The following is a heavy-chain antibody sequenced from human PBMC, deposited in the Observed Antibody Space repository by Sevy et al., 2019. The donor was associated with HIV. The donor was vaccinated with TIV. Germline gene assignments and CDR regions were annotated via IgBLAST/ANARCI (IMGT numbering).Heavy chain of an antibody. Sequence: GGSLRLSCTASGFTFSNHAMHWVRQGPGKGPEWVAFIRNDGSHEYYADSVKGRFTISRDNSKNTLYLLMNSLRPEDTAVYYCARDRKVLLVVYAIPFDAFDIWGQGTMVTVSS. CDR2: IRNDGSHE. CDR3: ARDRKVLLVVYAIPFDAFDI. J-gene: IGHJ3*02. V-gene: IGHV3-30*02. CDR1: GFTFSNHA. D-gene: IGHD2-8*02.